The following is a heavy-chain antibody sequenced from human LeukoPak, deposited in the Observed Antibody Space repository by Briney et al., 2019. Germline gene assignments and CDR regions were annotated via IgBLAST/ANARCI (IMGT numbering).Heavy chain of an antibody. Sequence: GALRLSCAASGFTFSNFGMHWVRQAPGKGLNWVAVIWYDGSDKYYADSVKGRFTISRDSSKNTVYLQMNDLRAEDTAVYYCARGGGTTYWYFDLWGRGTLVTVSP. CDR2: IWYDGSDK. D-gene: IGHD1-1*01. CDR3: ARGGGTTYWYFDL. J-gene: IGHJ2*01. V-gene: IGHV3-33*01. CDR1: GFTFSNFG.